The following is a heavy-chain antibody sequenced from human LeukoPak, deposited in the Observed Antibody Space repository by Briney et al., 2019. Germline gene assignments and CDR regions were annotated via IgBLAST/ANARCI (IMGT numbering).Heavy chain of an antibody. D-gene: IGHD2-15*01. J-gene: IGHJ3*02. V-gene: IGHV4-39*01. CDR2: IYYSGST. Sequence: SETLSLTCTVSGGSISTTTYYWDWIRQPPGKGLEYVGSIYYSGSTYYTPSLKSRVTISIDTAKNQFSLKLISVTAADTAAYFCARHCSDSNCYRLDAFDIWGQGTLVTVSS. CDR1: GGSISTTTYY. CDR3: ARHCSDSNCYRLDAFDI.